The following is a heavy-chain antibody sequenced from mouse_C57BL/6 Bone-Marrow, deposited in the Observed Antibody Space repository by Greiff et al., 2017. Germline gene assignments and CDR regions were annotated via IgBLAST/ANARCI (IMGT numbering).Heavy chain of an antibody. Sequence: EVMLVESEGGLVQPGSSMKLSCTASGFTFSDYYMAWVRQVPEKGLEWVANINDDGSSTYYLDSLKSRFIISKDNAKNILYLQMSSLKYEDTATYCGARGSNYGYAMDYWGQGTSVTVSS. CDR2: INDDGSST. V-gene: IGHV5-16*01. CDR1: GFTFSDYY. CDR3: ARGSNYGYAMDY. D-gene: IGHD2-5*01. J-gene: IGHJ4*01.